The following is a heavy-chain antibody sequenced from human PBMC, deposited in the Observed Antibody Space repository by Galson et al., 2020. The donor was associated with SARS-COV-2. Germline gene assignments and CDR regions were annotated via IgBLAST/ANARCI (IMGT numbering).Heavy chain of an antibody. CDR2: IGTAGDT. J-gene: IGHJ2*01. CDR1: GFTFSSYD. V-gene: IGHV3-13*01. Sequence: GESLKISCAASGFTFSSYDMHWVRQATGKGLEWVSAIGTAGDTYYPGSVKGRFTISRENAKNSLYLQMNSLRAGDTAVYYCARVRYSSGWLPYWYCDRWGRGTLVTVSS. CDR3: ARVRYSSGWLPYWYCDR. D-gene: IGHD6-19*01.